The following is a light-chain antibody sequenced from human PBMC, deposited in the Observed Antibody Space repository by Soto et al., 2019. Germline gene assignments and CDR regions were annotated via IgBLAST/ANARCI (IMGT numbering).Light chain of an antibody. CDR3: QQYFSTRT. CDR2: WAS. CDR1: QSIFYISNNKNY. Sequence: DIVMTHSPDSLAVSLGERATINCKSIQSIFYISNNKNYLAWYQQKPGQPPKLLIYWASTRPSRVPDRFIGRASGRDFPLTISSLQAEDVAVYYFQQYFSTRTFGQEPKVDI. J-gene: IGKJ1*01. V-gene: IGKV4-1*01.